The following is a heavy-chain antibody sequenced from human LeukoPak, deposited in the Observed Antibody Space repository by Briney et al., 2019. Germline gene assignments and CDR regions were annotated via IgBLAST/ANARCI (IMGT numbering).Heavy chain of an antibody. CDR1: GFTFSSYS. J-gene: IGHJ4*02. V-gene: IGHV3-74*01. D-gene: IGHD5-18*01. Sequence: PGGSLRLSCAASGFTFSSYSMNWVRQAPGKGLVWVSRINSDGSSTSYADSVKGRFTISRDNAKNTLYLQMNSLRAEDTAVYYCARGTAMVRFDYWGQGTLVTVSS. CDR2: INSDGSST. CDR3: ARGTAMVRFDY.